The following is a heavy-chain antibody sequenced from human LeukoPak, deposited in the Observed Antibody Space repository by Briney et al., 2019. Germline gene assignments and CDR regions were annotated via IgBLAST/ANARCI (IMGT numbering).Heavy chain of an antibody. Sequence: DPSETLSLTCTVSGGSISSGGYYWSWIRQPPGKGLEWIGYIYHSGSTYYNPSLKSRVTISVDTSKNQFSLKLSSVTAADTAVYYCARGQWLEVDYWGQGTLVTVSS. V-gene: IGHV4-30-2*01. D-gene: IGHD6-19*01. CDR1: GGSISSGGYY. J-gene: IGHJ4*02. CDR3: ARGQWLEVDY. CDR2: IYHSGST.